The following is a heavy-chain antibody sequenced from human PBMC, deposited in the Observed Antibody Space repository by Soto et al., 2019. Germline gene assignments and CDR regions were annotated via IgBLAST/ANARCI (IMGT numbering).Heavy chain of an antibody. J-gene: IGHJ3*02. V-gene: IGHV3-11*01. Sequence: GGSLRLSCAASGFTFSDYYMSWIRQAPGKGLEWISYIDNTGDTIYYADSVKGRFPISRDNAKNSLYLQMNSLRAEDTAVYYCARIRGQWLADDAFDIWGQGTVVTVSS. CDR3: ARIRGQWLADDAFDI. D-gene: IGHD6-19*01. CDR1: GFTFSDYY. CDR2: IDNTGDTI.